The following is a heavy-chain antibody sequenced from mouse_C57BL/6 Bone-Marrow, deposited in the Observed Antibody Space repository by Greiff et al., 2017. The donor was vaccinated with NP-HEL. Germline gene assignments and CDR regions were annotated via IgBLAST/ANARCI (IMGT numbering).Heavy chain of an antibody. D-gene: IGHD2-3*01. J-gene: IGHJ1*03. V-gene: IGHV1-42*01. Sequence: EVMLVESGPELVKPGASVKISCKASGYSFTGYYMNWVKQSPEKSLEWIGEINPSTGGTTYNQKFKAKATLTVDKSSSTAYMQHKSLTSEDSAVYYCARDGYSWYFDVWGTGTTVTVSS. CDR2: INPSTGGT. CDR1: GYSFTGYY. CDR3: ARDGYSWYFDV.